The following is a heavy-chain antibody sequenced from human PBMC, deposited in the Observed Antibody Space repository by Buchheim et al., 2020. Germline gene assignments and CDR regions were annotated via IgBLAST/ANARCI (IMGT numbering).Heavy chain of an antibody. J-gene: IGHJ4*02. CDR1: GFTFSTYA. D-gene: IGHD4-17*01. Sequence: EVQLLESGGGLVQPGGSLRLSCAASGFTFSTYALSWVRQAPGKGLAWLSSIGSSGGSTDYADSVKGRCTISRENSKNTLYLQMDSLRAEDTAVYYCAKHGDYRFDYWGQGTL. CDR2: IGSSGGST. V-gene: IGHV3-23*01. CDR3: AKHGDYRFDY.